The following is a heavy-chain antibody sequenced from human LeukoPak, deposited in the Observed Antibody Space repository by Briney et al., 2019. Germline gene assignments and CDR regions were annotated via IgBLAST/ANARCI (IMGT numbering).Heavy chain of an antibody. J-gene: IGHJ4*02. Sequence: ASVKVSCKASGYTFTSYGISWVRQAPGQGLEWMGWISAYNGNTNYAQKLQGRVTMTTDTSTSTAYMELRSLRSDDTAVYYCARKGLRYFDWFLGYWGQGTLVTVSS. V-gene: IGHV1-18*01. CDR2: ISAYNGNT. CDR3: ARKGLRYFDWFLGY. CDR1: GYTFTSYG. D-gene: IGHD3-9*01.